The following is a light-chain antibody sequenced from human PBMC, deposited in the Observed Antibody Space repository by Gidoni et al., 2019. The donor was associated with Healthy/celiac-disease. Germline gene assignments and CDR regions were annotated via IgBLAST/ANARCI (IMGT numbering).Light chain of an antibody. CDR3: QQRSNWPPALT. V-gene: IGKV3-11*01. CDR1: QGVSSY. J-gene: IGKJ4*01. Sequence: EIVLTQSPATLPLSPGERATLSCRASQGVSSYLAWYQQKPGQAPSLLIYDASNRATGLPARFSGSGAWTDFTLTTSSLVPEDFAVYYCQQRSNWPPALTFGGGTKVEIK. CDR2: DAS.